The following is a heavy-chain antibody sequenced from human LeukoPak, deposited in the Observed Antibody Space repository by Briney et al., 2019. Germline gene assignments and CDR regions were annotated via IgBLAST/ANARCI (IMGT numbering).Heavy chain of an antibody. CDR3: ARRDGVHYDILTGYYLYYYYMDV. V-gene: IGHV3-7*01. J-gene: IGHJ6*03. CDR2: IKEDGSEK. D-gene: IGHD3-9*01. Sequence: GGSLRLSCAASGFTFSSYWMSWVRQAPGKGLEWVANIKEDGSEKYYVDSVKGRFTISRDNAKNSLYLQMNSLRAEDTAVYYCARRDGVHYDILTGYYLYYYYMDVWGKGTTVTVSS. CDR1: GFTFSSYW.